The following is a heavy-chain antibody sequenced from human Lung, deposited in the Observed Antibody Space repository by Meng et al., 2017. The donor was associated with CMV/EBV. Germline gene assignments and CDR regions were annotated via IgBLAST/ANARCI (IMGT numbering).Heavy chain of an antibody. CDR2: IKGDGSDK. Sequence: GGSXRLYCAASGFTFRNYWMSWVRQAPGKGLEWVANIKGDGSDKGYVDSVKGRFTISRDNARNSLYMEMNSLRAEDTAVYYCVPHDCAMDVWGQGTTVTVSS. CDR3: VPHDCAMDV. J-gene: IGHJ6*02. CDR1: GFTFRNYW. V-gene: IGHV3-7*01.